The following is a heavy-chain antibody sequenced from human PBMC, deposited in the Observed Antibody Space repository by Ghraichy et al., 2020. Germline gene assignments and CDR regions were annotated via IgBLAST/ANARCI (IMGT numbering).Heavy chain of an antibody. CDR1: GFTFRTYG. CDR3: AKAQYCTSTSCYFYYYGTDV. D-gene: IGHD2-2*01. V-gene: IGHV3-30*18. Sequence: GESLNISCAASGFTFRTYGMHWVRQAPGKGLEWVAVISDDGCYKYYADSVKGRFTISRDNSKNTLYLQMNSLRAEDTAVYYCAKAQYCTSTSCYFYYYGTDVWGQGTTVTVS. J-gene: IGHJ6*02. CDR2: ISDDGCYK.